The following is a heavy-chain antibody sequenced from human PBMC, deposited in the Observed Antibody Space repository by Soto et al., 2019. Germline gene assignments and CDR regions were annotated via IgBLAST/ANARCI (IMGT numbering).Heavy chain of an antibody. CDR1: GFTFSSYA. CDR2: ISGSGDST. Sequence: VGSLRLSCAASGFTFSSYAMSWVRQAPGKGLEWVSAISGSGDSTYYADSVKGRFTISRDNSKNTLYLQMRSLRAEDTAVYYCAKDRSLVVRGVINEYYFDYWGQGTLVTVSS. CDR3: AKDRSLVVRGVINEYYFDY. J-gene: IGHJ4*02. D-gene: IGHD3-10*01. V-gene: IGHV3-23*01.